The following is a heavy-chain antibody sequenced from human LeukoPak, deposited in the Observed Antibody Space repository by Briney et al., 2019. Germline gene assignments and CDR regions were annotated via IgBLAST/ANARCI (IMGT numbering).Heavy chain of an antibody. D-gene: IGHD6-13*01. CDR2: ISYDGSNK. Sequence: QPGGPLRLSCAASVFTLSSYSMQWVRQARRKGREWVVVISYDGSNKYYADSVKGRFTISRDNSKNTLYLQMNSLRAEDTAVYYCAKAVAAAGIPAFGYWGQGTLVTVSS. CDR3: AKAVAAAGIPAFGY. J-gene: IGHJ4*02. V-gene: IGHV3-30*18. CDR1: VFTLSSYS.